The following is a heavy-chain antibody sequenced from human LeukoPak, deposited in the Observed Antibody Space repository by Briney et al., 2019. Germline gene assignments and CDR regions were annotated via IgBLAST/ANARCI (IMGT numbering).Heavy chain of an antibody. D-gene: IGHD6-6*01. CDR3: ARADFSSSVDY. CDR1: RFTFSTYE. CDR2: ISRSGNTM. Sequence: GGSLRLSCAASRFTFSTYEMNWVRQAPGRGLEWVSYISRSGNTMYYADSVKGRFTISRDNAKNSLYLQMSSLSAEDTAVYYCARADFSSSVDYWGQGTLVTVSS. V-gene: IGHV3-48*03. J-gene: IGHJ4*02.